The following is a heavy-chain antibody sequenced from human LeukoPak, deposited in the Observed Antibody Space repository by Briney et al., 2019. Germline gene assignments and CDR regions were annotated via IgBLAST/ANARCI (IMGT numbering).Heavy chain of an antibody. V-gene: IGHV4-30-4*01. J-gene: IGHJ4*02. CDR1: GGSISSGDYY. D-gene: IGHD6-13*01. CDR3: ASSIAAAGTAGY. CDR2: IYYSGST. Sequence: SQTLSLTCTVSGGSISSGDYYWSWIRQPPGKGLEWIGYIYYSGSTYYNPSLKSRVTISVGTSKNQFSLKLSSVTAADTAVYYCASSIAAAGTAGYWGQGTLVTVSS.